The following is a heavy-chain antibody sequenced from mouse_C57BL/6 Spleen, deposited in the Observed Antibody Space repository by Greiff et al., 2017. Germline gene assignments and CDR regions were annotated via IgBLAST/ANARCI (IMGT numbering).Heavy chain of an antibody. CDR3: AVGGYGYDGYYYAMDY. CDR1: GYTFTSYW. D-gene: IGHD2-2*01. J-gene: IGHJ4*01. CDR2: IYPGSGST. V-gene: IGHV1-55*01. Sequence: QVQLQQPGAELVKPGASVKMSCKASGYTFTSYWITWVKQRPGQGLEWIGDIYPGSGSTNYNEKFKSKATLTVDTSSSTAYMQLSSLTSEDSAGYYCAVGGYGYDGYYYAMDYWGQGTSVTVSS.